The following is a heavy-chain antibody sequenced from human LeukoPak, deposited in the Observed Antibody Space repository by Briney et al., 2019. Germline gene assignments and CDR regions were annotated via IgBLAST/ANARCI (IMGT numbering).Heavy chain of an antibody. J-gene: IGHJ5*02. CDR1: GYTFTSYG. CDR3: ARADYYGSGSYGWFDP. Sequence: ASVKVSCKASGYTFTSYGISWVRPAPGQGLEWMGWISAYNGNTNYAQKLQGRVTMTTDTSTSTAYMELRSLRSDDTAVYYCARADYYGSGSYGWFDPWGQGTLVTVSS. V-gene: IGHV1-18*01. CDR2: ISAYNGNT. D-gene: IGHD3-10*01.